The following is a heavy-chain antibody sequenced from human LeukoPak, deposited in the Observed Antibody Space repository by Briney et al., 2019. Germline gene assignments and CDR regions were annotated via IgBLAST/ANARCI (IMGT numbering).Heavy chain of an antibody. D-gene: IGHD6-13*01. V-gene: IGHV4-59*01. CDR2: IYYSGST. J-gene: IGHJ4*02. CDR1: GGSISSYY. CDR3: ASFDSSSRKLDY. Sequence: SETLSLTCTVSGGSISSYYWSWIRQPPGKGLEWIGYIYYSGSTNYNPSLKSRVTISVDTSKNQFSLKLSSVTAADTAVYYCASFDSSSRKLDYWGQGTLVTVSS.